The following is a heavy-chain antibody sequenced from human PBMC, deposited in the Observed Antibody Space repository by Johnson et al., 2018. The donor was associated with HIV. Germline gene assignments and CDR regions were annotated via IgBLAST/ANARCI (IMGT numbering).Heavy chain of an antibody. Sequence: VESGGGVVQPGRSLRLSCVASGFTFEDYAMYWVRQAPGKGLEWVSVFYSDSNTYSSDSVKGRFTISRDNSKNTLYLQMNSLRAEDTAVYYCARERIAAAGLDAFDIWGQGTMVTVSA. D-gene: IGHD6-13*01. CDR1: GFTFEDYA. CDR3: ARERIAAAGLDAFDI. V-gene: IGHV3-66*01. CDR2: FYSDSNT. J-gene: IGHJ3*02.